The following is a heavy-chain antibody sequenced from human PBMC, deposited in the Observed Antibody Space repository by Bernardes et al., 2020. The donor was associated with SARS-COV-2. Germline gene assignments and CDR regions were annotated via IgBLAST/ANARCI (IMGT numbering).Heavy chain of an antibody. CDR2: IDTGGGII. V-gene: IGHV3-74*01. Sequence: LRLSCAGSGYTFSRFWMHWVRQVPGQGLVWVSRIDTGGGIINYADSVKGRFTISRDNSKNTLYVQMNSLRAEDTAVYYCARGITKRRYCSSTSCPKQWLPKGVDYFDYWGQGTLVTVSS. CDR3: ARGITKRRYCSSTSCPKQWLPKGVDYFDY. J-gene: IGHJ4*02. CDR1: GYTFSRFW. D-gene: IGHD2-2*01.